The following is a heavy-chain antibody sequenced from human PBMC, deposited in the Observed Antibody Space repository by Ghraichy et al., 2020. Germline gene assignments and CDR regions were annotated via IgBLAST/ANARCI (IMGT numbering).Heavy chain of an antibody. CDR1: GYTFTGYY. Sequence: ASVKVSCKASGYTFTGYYMHWVRQAPGQGLEWMGWINPNSGGTNYAQKFQGRVTMTRDTSISTAYMELSRLRSDDTAVYYCARAPVGATASDYWGQGTLVTVSS. J-gene: IGHJ4*02. D-gene: IGHD1-26*01. CDR2: INPNSGGT. CDR3: ARAPVGATASDY. V-gene: IGHV1-2*02.